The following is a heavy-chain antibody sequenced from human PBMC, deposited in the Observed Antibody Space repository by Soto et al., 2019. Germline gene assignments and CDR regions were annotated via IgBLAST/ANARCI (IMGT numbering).Heavy chain of an antibody. D-gene: IGHD6-13*01. CDR3: ARGRQQDY. CDR1: GGSFSGYL. CDR2: IDHSGST. J-gene: IGHJ4*02. Sequence: QVQLQQWGAGLLKPSETLSLTCAVYGGSFSGYLWSWLRQPPGKGLEWIGEIDHSGSTTYNPSLKSRVTLSVDTSKNQFSLKLNSVTAADTAVYYCARGRQQDYWGQGTLVTVSS. V-gene: IGHV4-34*02.